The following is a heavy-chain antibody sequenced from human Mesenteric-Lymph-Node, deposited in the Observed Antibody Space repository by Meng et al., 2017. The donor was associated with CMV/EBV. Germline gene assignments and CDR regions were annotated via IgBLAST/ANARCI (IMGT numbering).Heavy chain of an antibody. V-gene: IGHV3-23*03. CDR2: IYSGASTT. J-gene: IGHJ2*01. D-gene: IGHD7-27*01. CDR3: ARKGNWGNDNWYFDV. CDR1: GFSFSNYA. Sequence: SGFSFSNYAMSWVRQAPGKGLEWVSIIYSGASTTHYADSVKGRFTISRDDSKNTLYLQMNSLRAEDTALYYCARKGNWGNDNWYFDVWGRGTLVTVSS.